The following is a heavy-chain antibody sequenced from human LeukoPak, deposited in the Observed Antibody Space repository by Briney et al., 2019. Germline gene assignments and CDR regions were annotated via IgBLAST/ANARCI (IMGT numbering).Heavy chain of an antibody. Sequence: GGSLRLSCAASGFTFSNFGMHWVRQAPGKGLEWVTRISYDGSSEYYADSVKGRLTISRDNSKNTLYLQMNSLRAEDTAVYYCARDISAGTDWFDPWGQGTLVTVSS. V-gene: IGHV3-30*03. J-gene: IGHJ5*02. CDR1: GFTFSNFG. CDR3: ARDISAGTDWFDP. CDR2: ISYDGSSE. D-gene: IGHD6-13*01.